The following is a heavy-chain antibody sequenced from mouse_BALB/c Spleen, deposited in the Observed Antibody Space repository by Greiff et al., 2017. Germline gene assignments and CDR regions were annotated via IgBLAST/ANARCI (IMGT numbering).Heavy chain of an antibody. J-gene: IGHJ2*01. D-gene: IGHD2-3*01. V-gene: IGHV5-6*01. CDR3: ASIYDGYYYFDY. Sequence: DVHLVESGGDLVKPGGSLKLSCAASGFTFSSYGMSWVRQTPDKRLEWVATISSGGSYTYYPDSVKGRFTISRDNAKNTLYLQMSSLKSEDTAMYYCASIYDGYYYFDYWGQGTTLTVSS. CDR1: GFTFSSYG. CDR2: ISSGGSYT.